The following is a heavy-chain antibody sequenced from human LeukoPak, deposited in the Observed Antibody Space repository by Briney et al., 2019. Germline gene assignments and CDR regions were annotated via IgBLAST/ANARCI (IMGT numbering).Heavy chain of an antibody. CDR3: ARGGYYYDSSGYYWN. Sequence: PSETLSLTCTVSGGSISSGGYYWSWIRQHPGKGLEWIGYIYYSGSTYYNPPLKSRVTISVDTSKNQFSLKLSSVTAADTAVYYCARGGYYYDSSGYYWNWGQGTLVTVSS. CDR2: IYYSGST. V-gene: IGHV4-31*03. D-gene: IGHD3-22*01. J-gene: IGHJ4*02. CDR1: GGSISSGGYY.